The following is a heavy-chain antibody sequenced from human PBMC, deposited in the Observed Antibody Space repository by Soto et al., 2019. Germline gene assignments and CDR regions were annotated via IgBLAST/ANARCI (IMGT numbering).Heavy chain of an antibody. Sequence: QVQLQQWGAGLLKPSETLSLTCAVYGGSFSGYYWSWIRQPPGKGLEWIGEINHSGSTNYNPSLKSRVTISVGTSKNQFSLKLSSVTAADTAVYYCARGGGSGPSTVGWFDPWGQGTLVTVSS. CDR3: ARGGGSGPSTVGWFDP. V-gene: IGHV4-34*01. CDR1: GGSFSGYY. J-gene: IGHJ5*02. D-gene: IGHD6-19*01. CDR2: INHSGST.